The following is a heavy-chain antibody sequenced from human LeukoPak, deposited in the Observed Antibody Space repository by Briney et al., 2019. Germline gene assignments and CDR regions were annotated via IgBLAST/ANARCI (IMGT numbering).Heavy chain of an antibody. J-gene: IGHJ4*02. V-gene: IGHV3-9*01. CDR3: AKDMCSSTGCHVFDY. CDR1: GFTFDDYA. Sequence: PGGSLRLSCAASGFTFDDYAMHWVRQAPGKGLEWVSGISWNSNSIGYADSVKGRFTISRDNAKNSLYLQMNSLRVEDTAFYYCAKDMCSSTGCHVFDYWGQGTLVTVSS. CDR2: ISWNSNSI. D-gene: IGHD2-2*01.